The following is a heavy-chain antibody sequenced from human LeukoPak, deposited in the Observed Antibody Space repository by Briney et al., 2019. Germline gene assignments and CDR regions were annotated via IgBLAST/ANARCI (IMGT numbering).Heavy chain of an antibody. D-gene: IGHD6-19*01. Sequence: GGSLRLSCAASGFTFRSYVMSWVQQTPEKGLEWVSAITGDGGGTNHADSVKGRFTIFRDNSKNTLYLQMNSLRAGDTAVYYCARGGPGYSSGWYQPVYYYGMDVWGQGTTVTVSS. CDR1: GFTFRSYV. J-gene: IGHJ6*02. CDR3: ARGGPGYSSGWYQPVYYYGMDV. V-gene: IGHV3-23*01. CDR2: ITGDGGGT.